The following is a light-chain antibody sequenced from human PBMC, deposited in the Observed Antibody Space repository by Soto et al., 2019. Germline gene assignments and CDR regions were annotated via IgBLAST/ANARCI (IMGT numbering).Light chain of an antibody. Sequence: VTVSVKKRERATLSCRASQTVNSNLAWYQQKPGQAPRLLIYGASTRATGIPARFSGSGSGTEFTLTISSLQPDDLTTYYCEQYNCYFHTFGQGTIVAIK. CDR2: GAS. V-gene: IGKV3-15*01. CDR3: EQYNCYFHT. J-gene: IGKJ1*01. CDR1: QTVNSN.